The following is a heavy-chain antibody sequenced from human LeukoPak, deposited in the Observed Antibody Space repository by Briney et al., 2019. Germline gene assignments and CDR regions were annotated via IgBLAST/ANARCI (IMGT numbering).Heavy chain of an antibody. CDR2: INPNSGGT. J-gene: IGHJ4*02. Sequence: ASVKVSCKASGYTFTGYYMHWVRQAPGQGLEWMGWINPNSGGTNYAQKFQGRVTMTRDTSISTAYMELSRLRSDDTAVYYCARDRLVSVRGGYYRLMIYWGQGTLVTVSS. CDR1: GYTFTGYY. CDR3: ARDRLVSVRGGYYRLMIY. D-gene: IGHD3-3*01. V-gene: IGHV1-2*02.